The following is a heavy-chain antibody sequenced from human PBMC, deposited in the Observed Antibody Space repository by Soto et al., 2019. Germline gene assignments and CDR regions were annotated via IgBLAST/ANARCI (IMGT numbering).Heavy chain of an antibody. D-gene: IGHD6-19*01. CDR1: GYTFTGYY. V-gene: IGHV1-2*02. CDR2: INPNNGDT. J-gene: IGHJ4*02. CDR3: ATPRLAVAGDIRDY. Sequence: GASVKVSCKASGYTFTGYYMHWVRQAPGQGLEWMGWINPNNGDTNYAQKFQGRVTMTRDTSMSTAYMELRSLRSDDTAVYYCATPRLAVAGDIRDYWGQGTLVTVSS.